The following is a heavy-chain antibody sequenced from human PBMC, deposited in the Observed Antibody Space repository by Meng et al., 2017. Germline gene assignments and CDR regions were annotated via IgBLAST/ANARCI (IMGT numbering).Heavy chain of an antibody. CDR2: INYGGST. D-gene: IGHD3-16*02. V-gene: IGHV4-34*01. Sequence: QVQLHQWGAGLLKPSETLSLTCAVYDDTFSSYSWTWIRPPPGKGLEWIGEINYGGSTNYSPSLKSRVTISLDTSNNQFSLKLTPVTAADTAVYYCARGPLAFGGVFVQFWGQGTLVTVSS. CDR1: DDTFSSYS. CDR3: ARGPLAFGGVFVQF. J-gene: IGHJ4*02.